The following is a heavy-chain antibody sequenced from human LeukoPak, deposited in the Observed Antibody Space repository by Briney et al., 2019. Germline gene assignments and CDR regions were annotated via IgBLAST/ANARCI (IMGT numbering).Heavy chain of an antibody. CDR3: AKNVLTTVTSHCAASDI. J-gene: IGHJ3*02. Sequence: GGYLRLSCSASGFTFGTFAMGWVPQAPGKGLEWVSTTSGSGATTYYADSVKVRFTISRDNSKNTLYLQMNSLRAEDTAVYYCAKNVLTTVTSHCAASDIWGQGTMVTVSS. D-gene: IGHD4-17*01. V-gene: IGHV3-23*01. CDR1: GFTFGTFA. CDR2: TSGSGATT.